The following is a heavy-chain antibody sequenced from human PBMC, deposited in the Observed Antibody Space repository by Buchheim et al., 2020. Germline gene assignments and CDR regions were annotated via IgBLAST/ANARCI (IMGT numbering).Heavy chain of an antibody. CDR2: IYSGGST. J-gene: IGHJ6*02. D-gene: IGHD3-3*01. CDR1: GFTVSSNY. Sequence: EVQLVESGGGLVQPGGSLRLSCAASGFTVSSNYMSWVRQAPGKGLEWVAVIYSGGSTYYADSVKGRFTISRDNSKNTLYLQMNSLRAEDTAVYYCASSGYYDFWSGSYGMDVWGQGTT. V-gene: IGHV3-66*02. CDR3: ASSGYYDFWSGSYGMDV.